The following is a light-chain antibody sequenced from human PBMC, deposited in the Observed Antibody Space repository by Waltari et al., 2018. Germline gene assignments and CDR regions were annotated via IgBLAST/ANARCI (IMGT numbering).Light chain of an antibody. CDR2: YDA. V-gene: IGLV3-21*04. J-gene: IGLJ2*01. CDR3: QVWDTGSDHVI. Sequence: SYVLTQPPSVSVAPGETARISCGGNNIGSISVHWYQQKAGQAPVLVMSYDADRPSGIPERFPGSNSGNTATLTINRVEVGDEADYYCQVWDTGSDHVIFGGGTKLTV. CDR1: NIGSIS.